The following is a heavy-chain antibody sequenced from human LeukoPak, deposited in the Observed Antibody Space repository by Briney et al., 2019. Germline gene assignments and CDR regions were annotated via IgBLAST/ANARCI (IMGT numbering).Heavy chain of an antibody. V-gene: IGHV1-2*02. Sequence: ASVKVSCKASGYTFTGYYMHWVRQAPGQGLEWMGWINPNSGGTNYAQKFQGGVTMTRDTSISTAYMELSRLRSDDTAVYYCARKGPAAIGNAFDICGQGTMVTVSS. J-gene: IGHJ3*02. D-gene: IGHD2-2*01. CDR2: INPNSGGT. CDR3: ARKGPAAIGNAFDI. CDR1: GYTFTGYY.